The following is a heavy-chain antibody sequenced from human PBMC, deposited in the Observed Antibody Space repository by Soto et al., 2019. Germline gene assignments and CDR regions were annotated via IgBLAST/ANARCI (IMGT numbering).Heavy chain of an antibody. Sequence: SETLSLTCTVSGGSVSNDNFYWSWIRQPPGKGLEWIGYVHSSGITNYNPSLKRRVTISVDTSRNQFSLRLSSVTAADTAVCYCARGLTMGQLPSHFDHWGQGTLVTVSS. V-gene: IGHV4-61*01. CDR3: ARGLTMGQLPSHFDH. J-gene: IGHJ5*02. CDR1: GGSVSNDNFY. CDR2: VHSSGIT. D-gene: IGHD3-16*01.